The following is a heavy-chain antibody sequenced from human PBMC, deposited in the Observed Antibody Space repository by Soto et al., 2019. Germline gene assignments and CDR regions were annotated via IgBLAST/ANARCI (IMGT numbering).Heavy chain of an antibody. Sequence: SETLSLTCTVSGGSISSYYLSWIRQPPGKGLEWIGYIYYSGSTNYNPSLKSRVTISVDTSKNQFSLKLSSVTAADTAVYYCARWNLCGGDCYTDYWGQGTLVTVSS. J-gene: IGHJ4*02. V-gene: IGHV4-59*01. D-gene: IGHD2-21*02. CDR1: GGSISSYY. CDR2: IYYSGST. CDR3: ARWNLCGGDCYTDY.